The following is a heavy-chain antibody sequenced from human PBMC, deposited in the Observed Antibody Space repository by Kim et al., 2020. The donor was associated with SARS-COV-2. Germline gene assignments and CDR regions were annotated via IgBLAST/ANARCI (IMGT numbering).Heavy chain of an antibody. J-gene: IGHJ4*02. CDR1: GGSISSSSYY. CDR2: IYYSGST. Sequence: SETLSLTCTVSGGSISSSSYYWGWIRQPPGKGLEWIGSIYYSGSTYYNPSLKSRVTISVDTSKNQFSLKLSSVTAADTAVYYCARQGLKMAPELGYWGQGTLVTVSS. CDR3: ARQGLKMAPELGY. V-gene: IGHV4-39*01. D-gene: IGHD3-3*02.